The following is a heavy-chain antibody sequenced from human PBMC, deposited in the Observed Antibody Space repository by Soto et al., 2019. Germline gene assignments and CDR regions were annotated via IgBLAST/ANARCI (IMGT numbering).Heavy chain of an antibody. CDR3: AEQAGLDG. CDR2: IASSGSDM. V-gene: IGHV3-21*02. Sequence: EVQLVESGGGLVKPGGSLRLSCAASGLRFSSHTMNWVRQAPGMGLEWVSSIASSGSDMYYADSVKGRFTISRDNAKNSLYLQMNSQRVEDTAVYYCAEQAGLDGGGQGTTVTVSS. CDR1: GLRFSSHT. J-gene: IGHJ6*02.